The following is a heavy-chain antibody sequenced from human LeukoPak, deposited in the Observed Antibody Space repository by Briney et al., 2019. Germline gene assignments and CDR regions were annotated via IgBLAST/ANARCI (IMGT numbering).Heavy chain of an antibody. V-gene: IGHV1-46*01. CDR2: INPSGGST. Sequence: GASVKVSCKASGYTFTSYYMHWVRQAPGQGLEWMGIINPSGGSTSYAQKFQGRVTMTRDTSTSTVYMELSSLRSEDTAVYYCARDLVSVRGVITIDCWGQGTLVTVSS. J-gene: IGHJ4*02. CDR1: GYTFTSYY. D-gene: IGHD3-10*01. CDR3: ARDLVSVRGVITIDC.